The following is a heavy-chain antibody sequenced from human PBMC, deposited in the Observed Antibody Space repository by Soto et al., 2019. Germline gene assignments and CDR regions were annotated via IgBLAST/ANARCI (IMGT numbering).Heavy chain of an antibody. Sequence: SVKVSCKASGGTFSSYAISWVRQAPGQGLEWMGGIIPIFGTANYAQKFQGRVTITADESTSTAYMELSSLRSEDTAVYYCARDPGNWNDGLVSNYYYGMDLRGQGTKVTVSS. CDR2: IIPIFGTA. CDR1: GGTFSSYA. J-gene: IGHJ6*02. D-gene: IGHD1-1*01. CDR3: ARDPGNWNDGLVSNYYYGMDL. V-gene: IGHV1-69*13.